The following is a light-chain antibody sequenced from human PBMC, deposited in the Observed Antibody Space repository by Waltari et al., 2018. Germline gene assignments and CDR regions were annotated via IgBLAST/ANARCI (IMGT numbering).Light chain of an antibody. Sequence: ETMMTQSPDTLSVSPGERATLSCRASQSISSNLAWYQQKPGQAPRRLIFGVSTRATGIPARFSGSGSGTEFTLTISSLESEDFGIYYCQQYNNWPPEMYTFGQGTKLEI. CDR3: QQYNNWPPEMYT. CDR2: GVS. CDR1: QSISSN. V-gene: IGKV3D-15*01. J-gene: IGKJ2*01.